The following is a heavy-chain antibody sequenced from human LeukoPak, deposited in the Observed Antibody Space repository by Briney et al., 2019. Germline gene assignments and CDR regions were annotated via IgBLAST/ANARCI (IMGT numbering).Heavy chain of an antibody. D-gene: IGHD3-22*01. CDR1: GFTFSSYG. CDR3: AKGHSSFYYPNFDY. J-gene: IGHJ4*02. V-gene: IGHV3-33*06. Sequence: PGGSLRLSCAASGFTFSSYGMHWVRQAPGKGLEWVAVISYDGSNKNYADSVKGRFTISRDNSKNTLYLQMSSLRAEDTAVYYCAKGHSSFYYPNFDYWGQGTLVTVSS. CDR2: ISYDGSNK.